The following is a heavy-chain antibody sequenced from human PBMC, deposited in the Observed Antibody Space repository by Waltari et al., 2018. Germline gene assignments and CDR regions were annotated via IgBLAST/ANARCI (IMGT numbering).Heavy chain of an antibody. D-gene: IGHD1-26*01. CDR3: ATDIPIVGTTSLDY. Sequence: QVQLVQSGAEVKKPGASVKVSCKVSGYTLTELSLHWVRQAPGKGLEWMGGFDPEDGETSYAQKFQGRVTMTEDTSTDTAYMELSSLRSEDTAVYYCATDIPIVGTTSLDYWGQGTLVTVSS. J-gene: IGHJ4*02. CDR2: FDPEDGET. CDR1: GYTLTELS. V-gene: IGHV1-24*01.